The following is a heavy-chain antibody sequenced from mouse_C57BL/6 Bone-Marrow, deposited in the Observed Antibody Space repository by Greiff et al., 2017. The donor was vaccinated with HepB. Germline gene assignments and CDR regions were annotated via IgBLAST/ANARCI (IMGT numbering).Heavy chain of an antibody. J-gene: IGHJ1*03. CDR2: ISSGSSTI. CDR1: GFTFSDYG. CDR3: ARPGTTVVATHWYFDV. D-gene: IGHD1-1*01. V-gene: IGHV5-17*01. Sequence: EAKLVESGGGLVKPGGSLKLSCAASGFTFSDYGMHWVRQAPEKGLEWVAYISSGSSTIYYADTVKGRFTISRDNAKNTLFLQMTSLRSEDTAMYYCARPGTTVVATHWYFDVWGTGTTVTVSS.